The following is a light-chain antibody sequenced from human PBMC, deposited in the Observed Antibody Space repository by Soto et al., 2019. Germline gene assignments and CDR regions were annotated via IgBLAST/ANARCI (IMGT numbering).Light chain of an antibody. Sequence: QSVLTQPPSASGSPGQSVTISCTGTSSDVGGYNYVSWYQQHPGKAPKLIIYEVTKRPSGVPDRFSGSKSGNTASLTVSGLHTDDEADYYCSSYAXSXXXXFGG. J-gene: IGLJ2*01. V-gene: IGLV2-8*01. CDR2: EVT. CDR3: SSYAXSXXXX. CDR1: SSDVGGYNY.